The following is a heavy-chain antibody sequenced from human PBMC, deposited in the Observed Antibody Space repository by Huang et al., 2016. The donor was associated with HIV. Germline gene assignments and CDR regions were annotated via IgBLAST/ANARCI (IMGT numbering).Heavy chain of an antibody. CDR3: ATKTAAMDI. V-gene: IGHV3-7*01. CDR2: IKQYESEK. J-gene: IGHJ6*02. CDR1: TFRFGAYW. Sequence: VESGGRLVQPGGSIRLSCVGSTFRFGAYWMSWVRQSPGNGLEWVANIKQYESEKYYVDSVKGRFNISRDNAKKVLFLEMNNVRVEDTATYYCATKTAAMDIWGQGTTVTVS. D-gene: IGHD1-7*01.